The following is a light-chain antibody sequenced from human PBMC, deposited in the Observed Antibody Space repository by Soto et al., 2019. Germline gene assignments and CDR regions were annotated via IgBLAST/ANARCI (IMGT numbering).Light chain of an antibody. Sequence: ETVLTQSPGTLSLSPGERATLSCRASQSVSVNYLAWYQVRPGQAPRLLIYGASSRAAGIPDRFSGRGSGTDFTLIISRLEPEDFAVYYCQQYGDSPLTFGGGTKVDIK. CDR3: QQYGDSPLT. J-gene: IGKJ4*01. V-gene: IGKV3-20*01. CDR2: GAS. CDR1: QSVSVNY.